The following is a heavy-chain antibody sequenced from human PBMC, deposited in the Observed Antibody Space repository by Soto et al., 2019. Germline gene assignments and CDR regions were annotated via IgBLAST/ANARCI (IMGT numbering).Heavy chain of an antibody. J-gene: IGHJ4*02. CDR1: GFTLDSYA. V-gene: IGHV3-23*01. Sequence: GGSLRLSCAASGFTLDSYAMNWVRQAPGKGLEWVSAISGSGGSTYYAGSVKGRFTISRDISKNTLYLQMNSLRAEDTAVYYCAKGVTSYDFWRGYFEYWGRGTLVTVS. CDR2: ISGSGGST. CDR3: AKGVTSYDFWRGYFEY. D-gene: IGHD3-3*01.